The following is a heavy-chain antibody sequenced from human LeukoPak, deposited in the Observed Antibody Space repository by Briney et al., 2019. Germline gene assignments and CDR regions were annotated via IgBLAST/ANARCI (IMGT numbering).Heavy chain of an antibody. CDR2: ISSSSSYI. J-gene: IGHJ3*02. Sequence: GGSLRLSCAASGLTFSSYSMNWVRQAPGKGLEWVSSISSSSSYIYYADSVKGRFTISRDNAKNSLYLQMNSLRAEDTAVYYCARDNDYFDAFDIWGQGTMVTVSS. V-gene: IGHV3-21*01. CDR3: ARDNDYFDAFDI. CDR1: GLTFSSYS. D-gene: IGHD2/OR15-2a*01.